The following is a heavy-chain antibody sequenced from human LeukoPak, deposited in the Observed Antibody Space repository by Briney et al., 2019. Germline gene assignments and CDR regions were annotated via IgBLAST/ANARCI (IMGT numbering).Heavy chain of an antibody. Sequence: ASVKVSCKASGYTFTSYYMHWVRQAPGQGLEWMGIINPSGGSTSYAQKFQGRVTMTEDTSTDTAYMELSSLRSEDTAVYYCATRLGSGSYYIDHFDYWGQGTLVTVSS. CDR3: ATRLGSGSYYIDHFDY. CDR2: INPSGGST. CDR1: GYTFTSYY. V-gene: IGHV1-46*01. J-gene: IGHJ4*02. D-gene: IGHD3-10*01.